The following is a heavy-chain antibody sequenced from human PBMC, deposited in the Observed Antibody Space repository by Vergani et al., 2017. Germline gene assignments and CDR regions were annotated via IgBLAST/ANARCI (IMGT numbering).Heavy chain of an antibody. CDR2: INHSGST. V-gene: IGHV4-34*01. CDR3: ASRVRYYYYGMDV. Sequence: QVQLQESGPGLVKPSETLSLTCTVSGGPFSGYYWSWIRQPPGKGLEWSGEINHSGSTNYNPSLKSRVTISVDTSKNQFSLKLSSVTAADTAVYYCASRVRYYYYGMDVWGQGTTVTVSS. J-gene: IGHJ6*02. CDR1: GGPFSGYY.